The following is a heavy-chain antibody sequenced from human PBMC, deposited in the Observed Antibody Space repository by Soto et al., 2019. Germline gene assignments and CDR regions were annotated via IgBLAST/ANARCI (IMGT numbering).Heavy chain of an antibody. D-gene: IGHD3-10*01. J-gene: IGHJ4*02. Sequence: ASVKVSCKASGYTFTSYAMHWVRQAPGQRLEWMGWINAGNGNTKYSQKFQGRVTITRDTSASTAYMELSSLRSEDTAVYYCAVYGSGSLKTFDYWCQGTLVTVSS. V-gene: IGHV1-3*01. CDR2: INAGNGNT. CDR3: AVYGSGSLKTFDY. CDR1: GYTFTSYA.